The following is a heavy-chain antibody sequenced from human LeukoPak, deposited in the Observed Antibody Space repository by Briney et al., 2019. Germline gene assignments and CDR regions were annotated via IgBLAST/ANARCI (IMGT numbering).Heavy chain of an antibody. V-gene: IGHV3-23*01. CDR3: AKHSSSWYWIYDY. CDR1: GLTFSSYS. D-gene: IGHD6-13*01. J-gene: IGHJ4*02. Sequence: GGSLRLSCAVSGLTFSSYSMSWVRQAPGKGLEWVSAISGSGANTYYADSVTGRFTISRDNSKNTLYLQLNSLRAEDTAIYHCAKHSSSWYWIYDYWGQGTLVTVSS. CDR2: ISGSGANT.